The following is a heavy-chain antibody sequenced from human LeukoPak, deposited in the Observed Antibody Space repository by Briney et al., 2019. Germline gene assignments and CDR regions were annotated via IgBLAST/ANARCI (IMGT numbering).Heavy chain of an antibody. J-gene: IGHJ4*02. V-gene: IGHV3-21*01. CDR1: GFTFNTYS. Sequence: PGGSLRLSCAASGFTFNTYSMNWVRQPPGKGLEWVASISSNSNYRYYADSMKGRFTISRDNAKNSLYLQMNSLRAEDTAVYYCARAPITSSYYFGFDYWGQGTRVTVSS. D-gene: IGHD3-22*01. CDR3: ARAPITSSYYFGFDY. CDR2: ISSNSNYR.